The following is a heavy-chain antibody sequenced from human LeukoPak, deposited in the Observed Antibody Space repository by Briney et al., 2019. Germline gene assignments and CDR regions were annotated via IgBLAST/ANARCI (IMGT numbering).Heavy chain of an antibody. CDR1: GFTFSSYG. D-gene: IGHD6-19*01. CDR2: IWYDGSNK. V-gene: IGHV3-33*01. CDR3: ARDWRIAVAGTLRYYYGMDV. Sequence: SGGSLRLSCAASGFTFSSYGMLWVRPAPGKGLVWVAVIWYDGSNKYCADCVKARFTISRDNSKTTLYLQMNSLRAEDTAVYYCARDWRIAVAGTLRYYYGMDVWGQGTTVTVSS. J-gene: IGHJ6*02.